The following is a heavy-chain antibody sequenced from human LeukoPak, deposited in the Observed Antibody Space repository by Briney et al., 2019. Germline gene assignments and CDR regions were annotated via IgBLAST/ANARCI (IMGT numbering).Heavy chain of an antibody. CDR3: ARVVAPTPSFDN. CDR2: IYYSGGT. Sequence: SETLSLTCTVSGGSISSSSYYWGWIRQPPGKGLEWIGNIYYSGGTYYNPSLESRVTISVDTSKNQFSLKLSSVTAADTAVYYCARVVAPTPSFDNWGQGTLVTVSS. CDR1: GGSISSSSYY. D-gene: IGHD2-15*01. V-gene: IGHV4-39*01. J-gene: IGHJ4*02.